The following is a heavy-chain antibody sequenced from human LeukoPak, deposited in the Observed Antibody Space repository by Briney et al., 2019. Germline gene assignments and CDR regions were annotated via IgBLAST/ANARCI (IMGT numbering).Heavy chain of an antibody. Sequence: PSGTLSLTCAVSGGSISSSNWWSWVRQPPGKGLEWIGEIYHSGSTNYNPSLKSRVTISVDKSKNQFSLKLSSVTAADTAVYYRARDRLLWFGELLYFDYWGQGTLVTVSS. CDR2: IYHSGST. CDR3: ARDRLLWFGELLYFDY. V-gene: IGHV4-4*02. D-gene: IGHD3-10*01. CDR1: GGSISSSNW. J-gene: IGHJ4*02.